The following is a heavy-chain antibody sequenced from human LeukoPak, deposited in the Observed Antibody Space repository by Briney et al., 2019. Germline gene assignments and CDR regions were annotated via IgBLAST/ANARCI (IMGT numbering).Heavy chain of an antibody. CDR3: ARGAYGDYDAFDI. V-gene: IGHV1-46*01. CDR1: GYTFTSYY. CDR2: INPSGGST. Sequence: ASVKVSCKASGYTFTSYYMHWVRQAPGQGLEWMGIINPSGGSTSYAQKFQGRVTMTRDMSTSTVYIELSSLRSEDTAVYYCARGAYGDYDAFDIWGQGTMVTVSS. D-gene: IGHD4-17*01. J-gene: IGHJ3*02.